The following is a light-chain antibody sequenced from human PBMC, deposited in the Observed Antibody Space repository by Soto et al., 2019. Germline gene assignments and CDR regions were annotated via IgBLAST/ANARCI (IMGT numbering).Light chain of an antibody. CDR2: GAS. J-gene: IGKJ3*01. CDR3: QQSDSAIRT. V-gene: IGKV1-39*01. Sequence: DIQMTQSPSSLSASVGDRVTITCRAIQSISSYLNWYQQKPGKAPKLLIYGASTLQSGVPSRFSGSGSGTDFTLTISSLQPEHFATYYCQQSDSAIRTFGPGTKVDIK. CDR1: QSISSY.